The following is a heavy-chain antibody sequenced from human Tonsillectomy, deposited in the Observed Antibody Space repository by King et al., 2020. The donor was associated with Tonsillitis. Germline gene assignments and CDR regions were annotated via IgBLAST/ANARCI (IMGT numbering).Heavy chain of an antibody. D-gene: IGHD3-16*01. CDR3: AKVGLILIMFYGIDV. CDR2: ISYDGSYE. J-gene: IGHJ6*02. Sequence: VQLVESGGGVVQPGRSLRLSCAASGFNFSSYGMYWVRQAPGKGLEWVSLISYDGSYEDYGDSVKGRFTISRDNSKNTLYLQMNSLRAEDTAVYYCAKVGLILIMFYGIDVWGQGTTVTVSS. CDR1: GFNFSSYG. V-gene: IGHV3-30*18.